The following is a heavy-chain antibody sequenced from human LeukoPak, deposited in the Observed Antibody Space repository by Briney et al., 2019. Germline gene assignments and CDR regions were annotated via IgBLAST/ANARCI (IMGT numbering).Heavy chain of an antibody. Sequence: SETLSLTXTVSGGSISSGSYYWSWIRQPAGKGLEWIGRIYTSGSTNYNPSLKSRVTISLDTSKNQFSLKLSSVTAADTAVYYCARDRDIAYCGGDCYPDVWGKGTTVTVSS. D-gene: IGHD2-21*02. CDR3: ARDRDIAYCGGDCYPDV. CDR2: IYTSGST. J-gene: IGHJ6*04. V-gene: IGHV4-61*02. CDR1: GGSISSGSYY.